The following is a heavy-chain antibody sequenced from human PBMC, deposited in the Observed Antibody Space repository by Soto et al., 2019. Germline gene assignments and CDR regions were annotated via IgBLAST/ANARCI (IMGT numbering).Heavy chain of an antibody. Sequence: GASVKVSCKASGYTFTGYYMHWVRQAPGQGLEWMGWINPNSGGTNYAQKFQGRVTMTRDTSISTAYMELSRLRSDGTAVYYCARDLITIFHFDYWGQGTLVTVSS. CDR1: GYTFTGYY. D-gene: IGHD3-3*01. V-gene: IGHV1-2*02. CDR3: ARDLITIFHFDY. J-gene: IGHJ4*02. CDR2: INPNSGGT.